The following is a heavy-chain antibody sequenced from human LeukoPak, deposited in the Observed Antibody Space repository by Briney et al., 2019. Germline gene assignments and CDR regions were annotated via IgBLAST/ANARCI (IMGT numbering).Heavy chain of an antibody. CDR1: GVTFSSCE. J-gene: IGHJ3*02. Sequence: GGSLRLSCAASGVTFSSCEMNWVRQAPGKGLGWVPYISSICSTIHYADSVKGRFNISRDNAKKSLYLQMNSLRGDDTAVYYCARPMGDGYNYNAFDIWGQGTMVTVSS. CDR2: ISSICSTI. CDR3: ARPMGDGYNYNAFDI. D-gene: IGHD5-24*01. V-gene: IGHV3-48*03.